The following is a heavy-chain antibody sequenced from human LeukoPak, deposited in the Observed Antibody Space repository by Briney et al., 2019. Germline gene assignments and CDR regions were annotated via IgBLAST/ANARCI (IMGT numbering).Heavy chain of an antibody. D-gene: IGHD1-7*01. Sequence: SQTLSLTCAISGDSVSSNSAAWNWIRQSPSRGLEWLGRTYYRSKWYNDYAVSVKSRITINPDTSKNQFSLQLNSVTPEDTAVYYCARDSPTYNWNYEGLGWFDPWGQGTLVTVSS. CDR1: GDSVSSNSAA. J-gene: IGHJ5*02. CDR3: ARDSPTYNWNYEGLGWFDP. V-gene: IGHV6-1*01. CDR2: TYYRSKWYN.